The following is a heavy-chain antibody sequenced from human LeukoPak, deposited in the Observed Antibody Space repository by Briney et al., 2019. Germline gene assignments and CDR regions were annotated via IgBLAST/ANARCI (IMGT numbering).Heavy chain of an antibody. CDR1: GGSFSGYY. V-gene: IGHV4-34*01. D-gene: IGHD3-3*01. CDR2: INHSGST. Sequence: PSETLSLTCAVYGGSFSGYYWSWIRQPPGKGLEWIGEINHSGSTNYNPSLKSRVTISVDTSKNQFSLKLSSVTAADTAVYYCARGPRITIFGGRNPCAFDIWGQGTMVTVS. CDR3: ARGPRITIFGGRNPCAFDI. J-gene: IGHJ3*02.